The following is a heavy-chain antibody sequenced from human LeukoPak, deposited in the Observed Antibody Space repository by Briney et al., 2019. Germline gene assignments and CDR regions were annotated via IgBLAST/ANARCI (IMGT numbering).Heavy chain of an antibody. Sequence: SETLSLTCTVSGGSISSYYWSWIRQPPGKGLEWIGYIYYSGSTNYNPSLKSRVTISVDTSKSQFSLKLSSVTAADTAVYYCAREGLYGDIDYWGQGTLVTVSS. CDR3: AREGLYGDIDY. CDR1: GGSISSYY. CDR2: IYYSGST. V-gene: IGHV4-59*01. D-gene: IGHD4-17*01. J-gene: IGHJ4*02.